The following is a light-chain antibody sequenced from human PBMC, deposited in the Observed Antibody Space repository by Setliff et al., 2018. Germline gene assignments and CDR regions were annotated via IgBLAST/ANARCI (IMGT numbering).Light chain of an antibody. CDR3: YSYTASTSYV. CDR2: DVS. J-gene: IGLJ1*01. CDR1: TSDIGTYNY. Sequence: QSALPQPASVSGSPGQSITISCSGTTSDIGTYNYVSWYQQYPGKAPKLVIYDVSNRPSGVSNRFSGSKSGNTASLTISGLQAEDEADYYCYSYTASTSYVFGTGTKVT. V-gene: IGLV2-14*01.